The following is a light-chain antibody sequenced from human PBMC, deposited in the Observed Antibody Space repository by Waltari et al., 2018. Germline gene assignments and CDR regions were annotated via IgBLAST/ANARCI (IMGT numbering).Light chain of an antibody. CDR3: QHYVRLPAT. CDR2: GAS. CDR1: QSVSRS. J-gene: IGKJ1*01. V-gene: IGKV3-20*01. Sequence: GERATLSCWASQSVSRSLAWYQQKPGQAPKLLIYGASTRATGIPDRFTGSGSGTDFSLTISSLEPEDFAIYFCQHYVRLPATFGQGTKVEIK.